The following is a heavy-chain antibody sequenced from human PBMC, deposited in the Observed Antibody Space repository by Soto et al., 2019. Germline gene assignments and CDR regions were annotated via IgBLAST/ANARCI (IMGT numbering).Heavy chain of an antibody. D-gene: IGHD1-7*01. CDR1: GFSFSGSN. J-gene: IGHJ4*02. V-gene: IGHV3-73*01. CDR2: IKTKTNSYAT. CDR3: LGRNSQNQVVDD. Sequence: EVQLVESGGGLVQPGGSLKLSCAASGFSFSGSNMHWVRQASGKGLEWIGRIKTKTNSYATEYAASGKARFTISRDDEKKTAYLQMNSLKTEDTAVYDCLGRNSQNQVVDDWGQGTLVTVSS.